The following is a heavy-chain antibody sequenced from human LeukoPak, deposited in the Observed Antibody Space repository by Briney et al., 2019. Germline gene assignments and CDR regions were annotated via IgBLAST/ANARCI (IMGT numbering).Heavy chain of an antibody. Sequence: SETLSLTCAVYGGSFSGYYWSWIRQPPGRGLEGIGEINHSGSTKYNPSLKSRGTIYVDTSKNQCPLKLSPVDAADTAGVYWSRETGGYYEFWSRPRGYYYYTDVWGKGTTVTVSS. CDR3: SRETGGYYEFWSRPRGYYYYTDV. CDR1: GGSFSGYY. V-gene: IGHV4-34*01. D-gene: IGHD3-3*01. CDR2: INHSGST. J-gene: IGHJ6*03.